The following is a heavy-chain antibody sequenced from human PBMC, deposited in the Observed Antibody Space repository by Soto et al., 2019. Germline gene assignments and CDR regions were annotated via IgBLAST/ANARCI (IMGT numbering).Heavy chain of an antibody. V-gene: IGHV3-23*01. Sequence: EVHLLESGGTLVQPGGSLRLSCAASGFDFSTYAMTWVRQAPGKGLEWVSGINSGATTYYADSVKGRFTISRDNSRNTLYLQMNSLRVDDTAMYYCAKDWPGTSSVTSDFWGQGTLVTVSS. CDR1: GFDFSTYA. CDR3: AKDWPGTSSVTSDF. D-gene: IGHD4-17*01. CDR2: INSGATT. J-gene: IGHJ4*02.